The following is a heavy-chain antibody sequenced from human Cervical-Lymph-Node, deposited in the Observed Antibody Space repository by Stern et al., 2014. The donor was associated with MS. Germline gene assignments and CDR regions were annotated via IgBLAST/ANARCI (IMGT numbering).Heavy chain of an antibody. V-gene: IGHV4-34*01. CDR1: GGSFSGYY. D-gene: IGHD2-21*02. J-gene: IGHJ3*02. CDR2: INHSGST. Sequence: QVQPQQWGAGLLQPSETLSLTCAVYGGSFSGYYWSWIRQPPGKGLEWIGEINHSGSTNYNPSLKSRVTISVDTSKNQISLKLSFVTAADTAVYYCARGGVVVTPSVPFAFDIWGQGTMVTVSS. CDR3: ARGGVVVTPSVPFAFDI.